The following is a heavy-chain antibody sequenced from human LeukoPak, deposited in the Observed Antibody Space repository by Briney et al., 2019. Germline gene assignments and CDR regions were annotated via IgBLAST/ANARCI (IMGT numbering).Heavy chain of an antibody. CDR1: GFTFNTFN. D-gene: IGHD3-9*01. CDR3: ARGHYDVLAASYKWTPDY. CDR2: ITSGGDYI. Sequence: GGSLRLSCAASGFTFNTFNMTWVRQAPGKGLEWVSSITSGGDYIYYADSVKGRFTTSRDNAKNSLSLQLNSLRVEDTAVYYCARGHYDVLAASYKWTPDYWGQGTLVTVSS. J-gene: IGHJ4*02. V-gene: IGHV3-21*01.